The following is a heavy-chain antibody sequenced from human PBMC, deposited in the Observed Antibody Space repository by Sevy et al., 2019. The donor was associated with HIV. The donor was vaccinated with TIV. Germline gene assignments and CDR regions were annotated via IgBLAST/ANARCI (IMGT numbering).Heavy chain of an antibody. CDR1: GFTFSSYS. J-gene: IGHJ5*02. V-gene: IGHV3-21*01. CDR2: ISSSSSYI. CDR3: ARDPMGITGTNNWFDP. Sequence: GESLKISCAASGFTFSSYSMNWVRQAPGKGLEWVSSISSSSSYIYYADSVKGRFTISRDNAKNSLYLQMNSLRAEDTAVYYCARDPMGITGTNNWFDPWGQGTLVTVSS. D-gene: IGHD1-20*01.